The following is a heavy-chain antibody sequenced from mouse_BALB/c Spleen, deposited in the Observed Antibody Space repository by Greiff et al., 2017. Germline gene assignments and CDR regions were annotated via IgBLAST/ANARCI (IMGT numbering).Heavy chain of an antibody. CDR3: ARGGDYYAMDY. CDR2: IYPGSGST. V-gene: IGHV1-77*01. Sequence: VQLQQSGPELVKPGASVKMSCKASGYTFTDYVIRWVKQRTGQGLEWIGEIYPGSGSTYYNEKFKGKATLTADKSSNTAYMQLSSLTSEDSAVYFCARGGDYYAMDYWGQGTSVTVSS. CDR1: GYTFTDYV. J-gene: IGHJ4*01.